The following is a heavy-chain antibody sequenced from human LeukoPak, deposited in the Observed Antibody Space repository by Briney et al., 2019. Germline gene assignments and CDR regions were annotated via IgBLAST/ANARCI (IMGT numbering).Heavy chain of an antibody. Sequence: GASVKVSCKASGGTFSSYAISWVRQAPGQGPEWMGGIIPIFGTANYAQKFQGRVTITTDESTSTAYMELSSLRSEDTAVYYCARGVTVTHYYYYMDVWGKGTTVTVSS. CDR1: GGTFSSYA. D-gene: IGHD4-11*01. V-gene: IGHV1-69*05. J-gene: IGHJ6*03. CDR2: IIPIFGTA. CDR3: ARGVTVTHYYYYMDV.